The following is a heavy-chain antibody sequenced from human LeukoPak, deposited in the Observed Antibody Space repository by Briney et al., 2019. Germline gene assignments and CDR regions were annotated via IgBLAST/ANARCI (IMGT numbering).Heavy chain of an antibody. Sequence: GGSLRLSCAASGFTFSSYGMHWVRQAPGKGLGWVAFIRYDGSNKYYADSVKGRFTISRDNSKNTLYLQMNSLRAEDTAVYYCANLGYCSGGSRYRRYYYMDVWGKGTTVTISS. CDR2: IRYDGSNK. V-gene: IGHV3-30*02. CDR1: GFTFSSYG. D-gene: IGHD2-15*01. CDR3: ANLGYCSGGSRYRRYYYMDV. J-gene: IGHJ6*03.